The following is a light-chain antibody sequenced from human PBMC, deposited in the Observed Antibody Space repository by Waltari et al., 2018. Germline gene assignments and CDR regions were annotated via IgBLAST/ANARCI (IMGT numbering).Light chain of an antibody. CDR3: SLYTTNTRV. J-gene: IGLJ3*02. CDR1: SSDLPNFNC. Sequence: QSSLTQPASVSGSPGQSLTIPCTRTSSDLPNFNCVSWYHQYPGKAPKLIIYDVNNRPSGVSDRFSGSTSGNTASLTISGLQAEDEADYYCSLYTTNTRVFGGGTKLTVL. CDR2: DVN. V-gene: IGLV2-14*03.